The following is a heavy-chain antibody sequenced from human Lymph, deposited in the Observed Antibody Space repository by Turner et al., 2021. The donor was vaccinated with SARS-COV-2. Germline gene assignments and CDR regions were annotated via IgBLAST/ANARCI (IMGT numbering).Heavy chain of an antibody. CDR1: GGTFSSYA. V-gene: IGHV1-69*01. D-gene: IGHD1-26*01. J-gene: IGHJ5*01. Sequence: QVQLVQSGAEVKKPGSSVKVSCKASGGTFSSYAISWVRQAPGHGLEWMDEVNRNVSTANYAQNFEGRITITSNATASTAQMGLSSLKSEDTAVAYCSRGRLDAYSWGYYSWFDPWGQGTLVTVSS. CDR3: SRGRLDAYSWGYYSWFDP. CDR2: VNRNVSTA.